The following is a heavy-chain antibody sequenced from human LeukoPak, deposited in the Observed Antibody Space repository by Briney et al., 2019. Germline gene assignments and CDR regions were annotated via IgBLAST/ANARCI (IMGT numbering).Heavy chain of an antibody. CDR3: AKAKRYDSSGIDFFFDY. V-gene: IGHV3-30*18. CDR2: ISYDGSKK. CDR1: GFTFSSYG. J-gene: IGHJ4*02. Sequence: GGSLRLSCAASGFTFSSYGMHWVRQAPGKGLEWVAVISYDGSKKYYADSVKGRFTISRDNSKNTLYLQMNSLRAEDTAVYYCAKAKRYDSSGIDFFFDYWGQGTLVTVSS. D-gene: IGHD3-22*01.